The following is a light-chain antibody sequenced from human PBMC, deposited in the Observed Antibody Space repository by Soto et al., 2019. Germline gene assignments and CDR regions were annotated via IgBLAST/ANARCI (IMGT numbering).Light chain of an antibody. CDR1: SSDVGGYNY. V-gene: IGLV2-11*01. J-gene: IGLJ3*02. Sequence: QSALTQPRSVSGSPGQSVTISCTGTSSDVGGYNYVSWYQQQHPGKAPKLMIYDVSQRPSGVPDRFSGSKSANTASLTISGLQADDDGDYFCCSYAGSYSWVFGGGTKLTVL. CDR3: CSYAGSYSWV. CDR2: DVS.